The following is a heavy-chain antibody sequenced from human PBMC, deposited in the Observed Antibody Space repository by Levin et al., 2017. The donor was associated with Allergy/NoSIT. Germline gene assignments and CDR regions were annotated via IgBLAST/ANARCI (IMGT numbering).Heavy chain of an antibody. D-gene: IGHD3-22*01. V-gene: IGHV4-4*07. CDR3: ATGSVLFYYDSNGFWDY. Sequence: RASETLSLTCTVSGGSINNYYWSWIRQPAGKGLEWIGRIYTTGDTNYNPSLRSRVRMSVDTSKKQFSLKLSSVTAADTAVYYCATGSVLFYYDSNGFWDYWGQGTLVTVSS. CDR2: IYTTGDT. CDR1: GGSINNYY. J-gene: IGHJ4*02.